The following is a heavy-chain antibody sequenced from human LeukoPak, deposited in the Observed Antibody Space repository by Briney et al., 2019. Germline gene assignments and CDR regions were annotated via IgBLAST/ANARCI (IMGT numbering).Heavy chain of an antibody. CDR1: GGSISSYY. CDR3: ARHVSAVGYFDL. Sequence: SETLSLTCNVSGGSISSYYWSWIRQPPGKGLEWIGYIHHSGSTNYNPSLKSRVTISVDTPKNQFSLKLSSVTAADTAVYYCARHVSAVGYFDLWGRGTLVTVSS. V-gene: IGHV4-59*08. J-gene: IGHJ2*01. D-gene: IGHD2-8*01. CDR2: IHHSGST.